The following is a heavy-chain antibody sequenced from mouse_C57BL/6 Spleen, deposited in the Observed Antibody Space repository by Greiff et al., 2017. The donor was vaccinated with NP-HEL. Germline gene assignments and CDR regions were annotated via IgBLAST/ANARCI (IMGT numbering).Heavy chain of an antibody. V-gene: IGHV3-1*01. D-gene: IGHD2-5*01. CDR3: ARGKDSNFWYFDV. CDR1: GYSITSGYD. Sequence: EVQLQQSGPGMVKPSQSLSLTCTVTGYSITSGYDWHWIRHFPGNKLEWMGYISYSGSTNYNPSLKSRISITHDTSKNHFFLKLNSVTTEDTATYYCARGKDSNFWYFDVWGTGTTVTVSS. J-gene: IGHJ1*03. CDR2: ISYSGST.